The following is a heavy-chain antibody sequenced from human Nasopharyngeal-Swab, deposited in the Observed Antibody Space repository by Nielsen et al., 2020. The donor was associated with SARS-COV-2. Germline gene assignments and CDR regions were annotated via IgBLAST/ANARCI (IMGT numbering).Heavy chain of an antibody. V-gene: IGHV3-74*01. CDR3: ARDPIVVVVAATGWFDP. J-gene: IGHJ5*02. Sequence: GGSLTLSCAASGFTFSSYWMHWVRQAPGKGLVWVSRINSDGSSTSYADSVKGRFTISRDNAKNTLYLQMNSLRAEDTAVYYCARDPIVVVVAATGWFDPWGQGTLVTVSS. CDR1: GFTFSSYW. CDR2: INSDGSST. D-gene: IGHD2-15*01.